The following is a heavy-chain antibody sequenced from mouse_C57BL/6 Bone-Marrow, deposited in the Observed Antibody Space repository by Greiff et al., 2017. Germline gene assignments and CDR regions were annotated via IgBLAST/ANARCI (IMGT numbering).Heavy chain of an antibody. J-gene: IGHJ2*01. CDR2: FHPYNDDT. Sequence: VQLQHSGAELVKPGASVKMSCKASGYTFTTYPIEWMKQNHGQSLEWIGNFHPYNDDTKYNEKFKGKATLTVEKSSSTVYLELSRLTSDDSAVYYFARGGNYGGYYFDYWGQGTTLTVSS. CDR1: GYTFTTYP. V-gene: IGHV1-47*01. D-gene: IGHD2-1*01. CDR3: ARGGNYGGYYFDY.